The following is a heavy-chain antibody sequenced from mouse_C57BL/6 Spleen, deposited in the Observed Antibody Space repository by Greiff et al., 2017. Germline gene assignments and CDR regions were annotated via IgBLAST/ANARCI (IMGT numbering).Heavy chain of an antibody. CDR3: ARGGYDYPLFDY. D-gene: IGHD2-4*01. CDR2: IYPGDGDT. Sequence: VQLQQSGAELVKPGASVKISCKASGYAFSSYWMNWVKQRPGKGLEWIGQIYPGDGDTNYNGKFKGKATLTADKSSSTAYMQLSSLTSEDSAVXFCARGGYDYPLFDYWGQGTTLTVSS. CDR1: GYAFSSYW. V-gene: IGHV1-80*01. J-gene: IGHJ2*01.